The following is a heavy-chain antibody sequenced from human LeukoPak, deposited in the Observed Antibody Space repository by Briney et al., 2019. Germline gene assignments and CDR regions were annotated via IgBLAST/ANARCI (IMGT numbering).Heavy chain of an antibody. D-gene: IGHD6-13*01. CDR3: AREYGGSSWQVDY. CDR2: IYYSGST. J-gene: IGHJ4*02. Sequence: SETLSLTCTVSGGSISSHYWSWIRQPPGKGLEWIGYIYYSGSTNYNPSLKSRVTISVDTSKNQFSLELSSVTAADTAVYYCAREYGGSSWQVDYWGQGTLITVSS. CDR1: GGSISSHY. V-gene: IGHV4-59*11.